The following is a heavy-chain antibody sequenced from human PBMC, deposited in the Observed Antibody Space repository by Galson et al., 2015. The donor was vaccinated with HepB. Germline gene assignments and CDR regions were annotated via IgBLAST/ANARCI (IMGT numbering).Heavy chain of an antibody. V-gene: IGHV3-30-3*01. J-gene: IGHJ4*02. Sequence: SLRLSCAASGFTFSSYAMHWVRQAPGKGLEWVAVISYDGSNKYYADSAKGRFTISRDSSKNTLYLQMNSLRAEDTAVYYCARGEYYYGSGSLTQFDYWGQGTLVTVSS. CDR1: GFTFSSYA. CDR2: ISYDGSNK. CDR3: ARGEYYYGSGSLTQFDY. D-gene: IGHD3-10*01.